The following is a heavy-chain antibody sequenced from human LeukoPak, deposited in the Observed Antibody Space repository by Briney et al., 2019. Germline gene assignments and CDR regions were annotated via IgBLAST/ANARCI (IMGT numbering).Heavy chain of an antibody. D-gene: IGHD5-12*01. CDR1: GFTFSSYA. V-gene: IGHV3-30*04. J-gene: IGHJ6*04. CDR2: ISYDGSNK. CDR3: ARDRGYSGYDTYGMDV. Sequence: PGGSLRLSCAASGFTFSSYAMHWVRQAPGKGLEWVAVISYDGSNKYYADSVKGRFTISRDNSKYTLYLQMNSLRAEDTAVYYCARDRGYSGYDTYGMDVWGKGTTVTVSS.